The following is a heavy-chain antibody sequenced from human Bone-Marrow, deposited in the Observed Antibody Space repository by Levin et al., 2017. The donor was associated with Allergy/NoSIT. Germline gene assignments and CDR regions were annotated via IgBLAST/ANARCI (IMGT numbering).Heavy chain of an antibody. CDR2: IKLDGSTS. CDR1: VFTLDAYW. V-gene: IGHV3-7*01. D-gene: IGHD3-22*01. Sequence: LTGGSLRLSCAASVFTLDAYWMTWVRQAPGKGLEWVANIKLDGSTSYYVDSVKGRFTISRDNSKKSLYLHMNSLRVEDTAVYYCARIYDSTGYYSGVGAFDIWGRGTMVTVSS. CDR3: ARIYDSTGYYSGVGAFDI. J-gene: IGHJ3*02.